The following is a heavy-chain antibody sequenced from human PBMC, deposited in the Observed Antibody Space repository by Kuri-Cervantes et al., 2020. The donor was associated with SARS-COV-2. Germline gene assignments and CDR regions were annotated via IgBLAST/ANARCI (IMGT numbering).Heavy chain of an antibody. J-gene: IGHJ6*02. CDR3: ARAEKRTIFGVVNYYYYGMDV. CDR1: GFTFSSHG. V-gene: IGHV3-33*08. D-gene: IGHD3-3*01. Sequence: GGSLRLSCAASGFTFSSHGMHWVRQAPGKGLEWVAVIWYDGSNKYYADPVKGRFTISRDNSKNTLYLQMNSLRAEDTAVYYCARAEKRTIFGVVNYYYYGMDVWGQGTTVTVSS. CDR2: IWYDGSNK.